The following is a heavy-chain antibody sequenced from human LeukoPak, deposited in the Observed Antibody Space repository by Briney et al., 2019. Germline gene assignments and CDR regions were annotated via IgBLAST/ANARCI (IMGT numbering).Heavy chain of an antibody. CDR2: IYHSGST. CDR3: ARSRSITIFGVAMPYYFDY. V-gene: IGHV4-4*02. D-gene: IGHD3-3*01. Sequence: SGTLSLTCAVSGGSISSSNWWSWVRQPPGKGLEWIGEIYHSGSTNYNPSLKSRVTISVDKSKNQFSLKLSSVTAAGTAVYYCARSRSITIFGVAMPYYFDYWGQGTLVTVSS. J-gene: IGHJ4*02. CDR1: GGSISSSNW.